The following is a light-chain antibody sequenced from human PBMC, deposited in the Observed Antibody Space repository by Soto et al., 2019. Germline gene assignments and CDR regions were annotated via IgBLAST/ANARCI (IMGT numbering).Light chain of an antibody. Sequence: EIVLTQSPGTLSLSPGERATLSCRASQSVSSSYLAWYQQKPGQAPRLLIYGASSRATGIPDRFSGSGSGTGFTLTISRLEPEDFAVYYCQQRSNWPITFGQGTRLEIK. CDR1: QSVSSSY. CDR2: GAS. J-gene: IGKJ5*01. V-gene: IGKV3D-20*02. CDR3: QQRSNWPIT.